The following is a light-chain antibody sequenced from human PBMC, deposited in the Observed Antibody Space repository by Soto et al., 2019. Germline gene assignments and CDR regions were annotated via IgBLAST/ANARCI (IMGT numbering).Light chain of an antibody. J-gene: IGKJ5*01. CDR3: QQYNSYPLT. CDR1: QTISSW. Sequence: DIQMTQSPSTLSGSVGDRVTITCRASQTISSWLAWYQQKPGKAPNLLIYKASTLDSGVPSRFSGSGSGTEFTLTISSLQPDDFATYYCQQYNSYPLTFGLGTRLEIK. CDR2: KAS. V-gene: IGKV1-5*03.